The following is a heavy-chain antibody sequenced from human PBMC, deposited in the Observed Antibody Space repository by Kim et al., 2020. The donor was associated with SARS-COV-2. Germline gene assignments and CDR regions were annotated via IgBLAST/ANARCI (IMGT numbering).Heavy chain of an antibody. CDR1: GGSFNEYY. D-gene: IGHD5-18*01. CDR3: ARCYGESSRYY. CDR2: INHSGST. J-gene: IGHJ4*02. Sequence: SETLSLTCAVYGGSFNEYYWTWIRQPPGKGLEWIGEINHSGSTNYNPSLKSRVSISVDTSKNQFSLELTSVTAADTAVYYCARCYGESSRYYWGQGTLVTVSS. V-gene: IGHV4-34*01.